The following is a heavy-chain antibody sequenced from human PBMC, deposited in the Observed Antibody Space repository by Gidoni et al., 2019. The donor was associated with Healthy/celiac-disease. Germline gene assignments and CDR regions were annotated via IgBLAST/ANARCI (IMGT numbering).Heavy chain of an antibody. Sequence: QVQLVQSGAEVKKPGASVKVSCKASGYTFTSYYMHWVRQAPGQGLEWMGIINPSGGSTSYAQKFQGRVTMTRDTSTSTVYMELSSLRSEDTAVYYCARNYYDSSGYYSGYFQHWGQGTLVTVSS. CDR1: GYTFTSYY. J-gene: IGHJ1*01. CDR2: INPSGGST. V-gene: IGHV1-46*01. CDR3: ARNYYDSSGYYSGYFQH. D-gene: IGHD3-22*01.